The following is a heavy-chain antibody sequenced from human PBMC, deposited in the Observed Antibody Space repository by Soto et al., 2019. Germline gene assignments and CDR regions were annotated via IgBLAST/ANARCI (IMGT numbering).Heavy chain of an antibody. Sequence: PGESLKISCKGSGYSFTSYWIGWVRQMPGKGLEWVGIIYPGDSDTRYSPSFQGQVTISADKSISTAYLQWNSLKASDTAMYYCARPQYDILTGYPYCFDYWGQGTLVTVSS. J-gene: IGHJ4*02. D-gene: IGHD3-9*01. CDR3: ARPQYDILTGYPYCFDY. CDR1: GYSFTSYW. CDR2: IYPGDSDT. V-gene: IGHV5-51*01.